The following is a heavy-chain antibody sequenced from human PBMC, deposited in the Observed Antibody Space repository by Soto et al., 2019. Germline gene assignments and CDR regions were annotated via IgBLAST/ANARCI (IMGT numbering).Heavy chain of an antibody. CDR1: GFTFSNAW. V-gene: IGHV3-15*01. D-gene: IGHD2-21*02. CDR2: IKSKTDGGTT. CDR3: TTYCGGDCYLPPGYYYYYYGMDV. J-gene: IGHJ6*02. Sequence: GGSLRLSCAASGFTFSNAWMSRVRQAPGKGLEWVGRIKSKTDGGTTDYAAPVKGRFTISRDDSKNTLYLQMNSLKTEDTAVYYCTTYCGGDCYLPPGYYYYYYGMDVWVQGTAVAVSS.